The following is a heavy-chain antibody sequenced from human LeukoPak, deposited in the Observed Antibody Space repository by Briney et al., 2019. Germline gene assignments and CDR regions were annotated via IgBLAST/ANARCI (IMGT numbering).Heavy chain of an antibody. CDR3: ASSHVGSGSYSPYFDY. CDR1: GGSVSSGSYY. CDR2: IYTSGST. V-gene: IGHV4-61*02. J-gene: IGHJ4*02. D-gene: IGHD3-10*01. Sequence: PSETLSLTCTVSGGSVSSGSYYWSWIRQPAGKGLEWIGRIYTSGSTNYNPSLKSRVTMSVDTSKNQFSLKLSSVTAADTAVYYCASSHVGSGSYSPYFDYWGQGTLVTVSS.